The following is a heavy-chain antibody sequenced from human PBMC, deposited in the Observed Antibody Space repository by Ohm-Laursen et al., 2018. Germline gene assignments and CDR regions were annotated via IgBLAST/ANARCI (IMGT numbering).Heavy chain of an antibody. Sequence: SVKVSCKASGYTFTSYGISWVRQAPGQGLEWMGWISAYNGNTNYAQKLQGRVTMTTDTSTSTAYMELRSLRSDDTAVYYCASSLIYSGSYYFDYWGQGTLVTVSS. J-gene: IGHJ4*02. V-gene: IGHV1-18*01. CDR1: GYTFTSYG. CDR3: ASSLIYSGSYYFDY. CDR2: ISAYNGNT. D-gene: IGHD1-26*01.